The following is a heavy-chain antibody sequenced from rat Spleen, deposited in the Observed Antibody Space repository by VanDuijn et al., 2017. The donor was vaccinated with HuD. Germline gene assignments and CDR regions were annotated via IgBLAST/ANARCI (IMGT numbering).Heavy chain of an antibody. V-gene: IGHV2-64*01. CDR3: ARGLCILRITNWFAY. CDR2: IWSGGGT. CDR1: GFSLTSYH. Sequence: QVQLKETGPGLVQPTQTLSLTCTVSGFSLTSYHVHWVRQPPGKGLEWMGVIWSGGGTDYNPAFKSRLSISRDTSKSQVFLKMDSLQTDDTAIYFCARGLCILRITNWFAYWGQGTLVTVSS. D-gene: IGHD1-6*01. J-gene: IGHJ3*01.